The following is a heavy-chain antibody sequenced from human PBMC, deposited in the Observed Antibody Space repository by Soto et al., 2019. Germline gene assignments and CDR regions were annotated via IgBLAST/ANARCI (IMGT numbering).Heavy chain of an antibody. CDR3: ARGRLQLSYPFHY. D-gene: IGHD5-18*01. J-gene: IGHJ4*02. CDR2: IYYSGST. Sequence: PSETLSLTCTVSGGSISSYYWSWIRQPPGKGLEWIGYIYYSGSTNYNPSLKSRVTISVDTSKNQFSLKLSSVTAADTAVYYCARGRLQLSYPFHYWGQGTLVTIS. CDR1: GGSISSYY. V-gene: IGHV4-59*01.